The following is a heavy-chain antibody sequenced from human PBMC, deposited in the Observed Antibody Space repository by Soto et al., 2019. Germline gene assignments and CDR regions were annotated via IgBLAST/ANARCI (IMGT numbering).Heavy chain of an antibody. CDR2: IYHSANT. D-gene: IGHD3-16*01. V-gene: IGHV4-30-2*01. Sequence: QLQLQESGSGLVKPSQTLSLTCAVSGGSISSGGYSWGWIRQPPGKGLEWIEYIYHSANTYYNPSLKIRLTISVDSSKNQFSLKLSSVTAADTAVYYCGRVTDSWGQGTLVTVSS. CDR3: GRVTDS. CDR1: GGSISSGGYS. J-gene: IGHJ4*02.